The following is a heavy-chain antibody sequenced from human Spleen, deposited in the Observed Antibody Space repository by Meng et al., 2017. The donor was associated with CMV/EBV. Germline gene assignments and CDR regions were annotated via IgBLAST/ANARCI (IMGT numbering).Heavy chain of an antibody. CDR3: ARSYDIVVDNNFFDP. Sequence: SGYTCTGYYIHWLRQAPRSGLEWMGWINPSSGDTKYAQRFQGRVTMTRDTSISTAYMELSRLTSDDTTIYYCARSYDIVVDNNFFDPWGQGSLVTVSS. V-gene: IGHV1-2*02. CDR1: GYTCTGYY. D-gene: IGHD2-2*01. CDR2: INPSSGDT. J-gene: IGHJ5*02.